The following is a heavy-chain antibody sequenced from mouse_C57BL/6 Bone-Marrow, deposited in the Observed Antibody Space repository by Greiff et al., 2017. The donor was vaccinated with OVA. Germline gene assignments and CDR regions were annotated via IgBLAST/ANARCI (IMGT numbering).Heavy chain of an antibody. D-gene: IGHD1-1*01. Sequence: VQLKESGPGLVKPSQSLSLTCSVTGYSITSGYYWNWIRQFPGNKLEWMGYISYDGSNNYNPSLKNRISLTRDPSKNQFFLKLNSVTTEDTAKDYCARKALYYGKGDWYFDVWGTGTTVTVSS. CDR2: ISYDGSN. V-gene: IGHV3-6*01. CDR3: ARKALYYGKGDWYFDV. CDR1: GYSITSGYY. J-gene: IGHJ1*03.